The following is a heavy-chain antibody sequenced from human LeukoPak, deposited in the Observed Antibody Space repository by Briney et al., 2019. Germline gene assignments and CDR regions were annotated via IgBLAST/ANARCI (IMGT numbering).Heavy chain of an antibody. CDR3: AKSGGRIVVVTERYFDY. Sequence: GGSLRLSCAASEFTFSSYAMSWVRQAPGKGLEWVSAISGSGGSTYCTDSVKGRFTISRDNSKNTLYLQMNSLRAGDTAVYYCAKSGGRIVVVTERYFDYWGQGTLVTVSS. V-gene: IGHV3-23*01. D-gene: IGHD2-21*02. CDR2: ISGSGGST. CDR1: EFTFSSYA. J-gene: IGHJ4*02.